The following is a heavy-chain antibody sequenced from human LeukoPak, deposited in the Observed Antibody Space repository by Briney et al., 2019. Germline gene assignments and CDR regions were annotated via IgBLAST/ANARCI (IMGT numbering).Heavy chain of an antibody. D-gene: IGHD6-19*01. V-gene: IGHV3-53*04. CDR3: ARDVGGPPVAGSGMDV. CDR1: GFTVSSNY. CDR2: TYSGGST. Sequence: GGSLRLSCAASGFTVSSNYMSWVRQAPGKGLEWVSVTYSGGSTYYADSVKGRFTISRHNSKNTLYLQMNSLRAEDTAVYYCARDVGGPPVAGSGMDVWGQGTTVTVSS. J-gene: IGHJ6*02.